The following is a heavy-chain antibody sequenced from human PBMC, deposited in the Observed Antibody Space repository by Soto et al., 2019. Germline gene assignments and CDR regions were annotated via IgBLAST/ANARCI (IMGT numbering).Heavy chain of an antibody. J-gene: IGHJ4*02. CDR1: GGSFSGYY. CDR3: ARGNWDIVLMVYAIGGYYFDY. CDR2: INHSGST. D-gene: IGHD2-8*01. Sequence: SETLSLTCAVYGGSFSGYYWSWIRQPPGKGLEWIGEINHSGSTNYNPSLKSRVTISVDTSRNQFSLKLSSVTAADTAVYYCARGNWDIVLMVYAIGGYYFDYWGQGTLVTVS. V-gene: IGHV4-34*01.